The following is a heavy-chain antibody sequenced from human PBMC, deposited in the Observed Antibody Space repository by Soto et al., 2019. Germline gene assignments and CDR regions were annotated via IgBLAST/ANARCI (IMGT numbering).Heavy chain of an antibody. CDR2: INHSGST. Sequence: SSETLSLTCTVSGASMNNYYWTWIRQPPGTGLEWIGEINHSGSTNYNPSLKSRVTISVDTSKNQFSLKLTSVTAADTAVYYCARDKITGLFDYWGQGTLVTVSS. CDR1: GASMNNYY. J-gene: IGHJ4*02. D-gene: IGHD2-8*02. CDR3: ARDKITGLFDY. V-gene: IGHV4-34*01.